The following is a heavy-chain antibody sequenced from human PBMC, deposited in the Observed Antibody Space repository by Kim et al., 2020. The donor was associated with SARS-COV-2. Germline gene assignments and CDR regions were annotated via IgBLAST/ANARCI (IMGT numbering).Heavy chain of an antibody. CDR2: INYNSGRI. J-gene: IGHJ5*02. Sequence: GGSLRLSCAASGCSFDDSAMHWGRQAPGKGLEWVSGINYNSGRIGYADSLKGRFTIFRDNAQKSLYLQMNSLRDEDTALFYCAKARLTDSNWFDPWGQGTLVTVSS. CDR1: GCSFDDSA. CDR3: AKARLTDSNWFDP. D-gene: IGHD6-25*01. V-gene: IGHV3-9*01.